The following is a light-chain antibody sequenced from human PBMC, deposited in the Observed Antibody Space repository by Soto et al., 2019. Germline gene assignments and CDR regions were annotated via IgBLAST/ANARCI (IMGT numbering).Light chain of an antibody. Sequence: EIQIAHTPSTLSPSVAHRHTPTFRASQSISSWLAWYQQKPGKAPKLLIYKASSLESGVPSRFSGSGSGTEFTLTISSLQPDDFATYYCQQYNSYLWTFGQGTKVDIK. V-gene: IGKV1-5*03. CDR1: QSISSW. J-gene: IGKJ1*01. CDR2: KAS. CDR3: QQYNSYLWT.